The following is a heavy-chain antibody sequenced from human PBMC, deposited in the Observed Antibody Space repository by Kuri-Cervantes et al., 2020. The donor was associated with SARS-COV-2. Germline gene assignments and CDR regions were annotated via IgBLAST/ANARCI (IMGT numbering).Heavy chain of an antibody. CDR2: LNHGGST. CDR3: ARVPWAGSYYDFWSGYTYAFDI. V-gene: IGHV4-34*01. J-gene: IGHJ3*02. Sequence: GSLRLSCAVYHGAFSNSYWSWIRQSPGKGLEWIGELNHGGSTRYNPSLKSRVTISIETTKNQFSLKLTSVTAADTAVYYCARVPWAGSYYDFWSGYTYAFDIWGQGTMVTVSS. CDR1: HGAFSNSY. D-gene: IGHD3-3*01.